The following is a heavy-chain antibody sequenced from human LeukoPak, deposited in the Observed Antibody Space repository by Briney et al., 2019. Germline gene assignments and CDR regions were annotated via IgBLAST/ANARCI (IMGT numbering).Heavy chain of an antibody. CDR3: ARAGGTYYGIAFDI. D-gene: IGHD1-26*01. V-gene: IGHV3-73*01. CDR1: GFTFSGSA. CDR2: IRSTANGYAT. Sequence: GGSLRLSCAASGFTFSGSALHWVRQASGKGLEWVGRIRSTANGYATAYAASVKGRFTISRDDSKNTAYLQMDSLRTEDTAVYYCARAGGTYYGIAFDIWGQGTMVTVSS. J-gene: IGHJ3*02.